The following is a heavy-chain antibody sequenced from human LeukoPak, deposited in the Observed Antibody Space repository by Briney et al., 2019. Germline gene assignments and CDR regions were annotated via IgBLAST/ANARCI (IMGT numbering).Heavy chain of an antibody. CDR3: VRDGGVSGYDLLDY. J-gene: IGHJ4*02. Sequence: GGSLRLSCAASGFTFSNYWMSWVSQAPGKGLEWVAHINQDGSEEHYMDSGKARFTISRDNAKNSLSLQTNSLRAEDTAVYYCVRDGGVSGYDLLDYWGQGTLVTVSS. V-gene: IGHV3-7*01. CDR2: INQDGSEE. D-gene: IGHD5-12*01. CDR1: GFTFSNYW.